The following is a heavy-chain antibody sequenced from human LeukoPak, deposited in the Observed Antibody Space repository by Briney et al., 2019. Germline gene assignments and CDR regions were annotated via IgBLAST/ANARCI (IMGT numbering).Heavy chain of an antibody. CDR2: IWHDGSNK. V-gene: IGHV3-33*01. CDR3: ARGDSSGYYHYFDY. J-gene: IGHJ4*02. Sequence: PEGSLRLSCVASGFPFSSHGMHWVRQAPGKGLEWVAVIWHDGSNKYHADSVKGRFTISRDNSRNTLYLQMNSLRGEDTAVYYCARGDSSGYYHYFDYWGQGTLVTVSS. CDR1: GFPFSSHG. D-gene: IGHD3-22*01.